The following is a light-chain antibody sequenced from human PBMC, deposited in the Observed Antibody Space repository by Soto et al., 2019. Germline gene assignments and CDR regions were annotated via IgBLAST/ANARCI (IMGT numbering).Light chain of an antibody. V-gene: IGKV3-20*01. J-gene: IGKJ4*01. CDR1: QSVSSY. CDR2: DAS. Sequence: IGITQSPSTLSVSPGERATLSCRASQSVSSYLAWYQQKPGQAPRLLIYDASSRATGIPDRFSGGGSGTDFTLTISRLEPEDFAVYYCQQFSSYPLTFGGGTKVDIK. CDR3: QQFSSYPLT.